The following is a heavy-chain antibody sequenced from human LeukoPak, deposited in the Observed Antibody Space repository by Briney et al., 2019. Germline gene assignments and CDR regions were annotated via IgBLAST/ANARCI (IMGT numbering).Heavy chain of an antibody. D-gene: IGHD4-11*01. J-gene: IGHJ4*02. Sequence: GGSLRLSCAASGFTFRSYEMNWVRQAPGKGLEWVSYISSSGSTIFYADSVKGRFTISRDNSKNTLYLQMNSLRAEDTAVYYCAHLYSNYDYWGQGTLVTVSS. CDR3: AHLYSNYDY. CDR1: GFTFRSYE. CDR2: ISSSGSTI. V-gene: IGHV3-48*03.